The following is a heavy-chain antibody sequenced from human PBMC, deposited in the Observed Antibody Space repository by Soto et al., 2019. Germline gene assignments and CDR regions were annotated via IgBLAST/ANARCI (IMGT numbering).Heavy chain of an antibody. Sequence: QLHLVQSGAVVKKPGASVTVSCSASGYPVTAYYMHWVRQAPGRGLEWMGGINPATGAAKYTQTFQGRVNLTRGTSTRTVFMELSGLTSEDTAVFYCARGGGVGVAGSAAFDMWGQGTLVTVSS. CDR3: ARGGGVGVAGSAAFDM. V-gene: IGHV1-2*02. J-gene: IGHJ3*02. CDR2: INPATGAA. D-gene: IGHD3-3*01. CDR1: GYPVTAYY.